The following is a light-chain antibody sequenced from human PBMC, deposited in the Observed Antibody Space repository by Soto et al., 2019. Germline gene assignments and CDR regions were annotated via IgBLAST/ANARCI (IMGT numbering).Light chain of an antibody. CDR3: QQRSNWPLT. CDR1: QSVSSY. J-gene: IGKJ4*01. CDR2: DAS. Sequence: IVLTQSPATLSLSPGERATLSCRASQSVSSYLAWYQQKPGQAPRLLIYDASNRATGIPARFSGSGSGTDFTLTISSLEPEDFAVYYCQQRSNWPLTFGGRTKVDI. V-gene: IGKV3-11*01.